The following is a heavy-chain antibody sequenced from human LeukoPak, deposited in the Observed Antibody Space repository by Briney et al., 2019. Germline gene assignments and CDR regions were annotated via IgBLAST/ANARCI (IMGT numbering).Heavy chain of an antibody. D-gene: IGHD3-22*01. V-gene: IGHV3-7*01. Sequence: GSLRLSCAASGFTFSNYWMSWVRQAPGKGLEWVANIKQDGSEKYYVNSVKGRFTISRDNAKNTLYLQMNSLRTEDTAVYYCARESHDRSGYYFDYWGQGTLVTVSS. J-gene: IGHJ4*02. CDR1: GFTFSNYW. CDR3: ARESHDRSGYYFDY. CDR2: IKQDGSEK.